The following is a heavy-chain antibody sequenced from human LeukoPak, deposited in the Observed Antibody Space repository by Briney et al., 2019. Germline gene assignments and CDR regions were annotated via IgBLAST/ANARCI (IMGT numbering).Heavy chain of an antibody. D-gene: IGHD1-26*01. CDR1: GGSISSSSSY. Sequence: PSETLSLTCTVSGGSISSSSSYWGWIRQPPGKGLEWIGNIYYSGSTYHNPSLKSRVTISVDTSRNQFSLKLSSVTAADTAVYYCARLGGTYDAFDIWGQGTMVTVSS. J-gene: IGHJ3*02. CDR2: IYYSGST. CDR3: ARLGGTYDAFDI. V-gene: IGHV4-39*01.